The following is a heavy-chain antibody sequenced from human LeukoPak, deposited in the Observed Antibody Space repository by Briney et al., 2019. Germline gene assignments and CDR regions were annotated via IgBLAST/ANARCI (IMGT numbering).Heavy chain of an antibody. J-gene: IGHJ4*02. V-gene: IGHV4-4*07. CDR2: IYSTGST. D-gene: IGHD3-22*01. CDR1: GGSLSSYY. Sequence: SETLSLTCNVSGGSLSSYYWSWIRQPAGKGLEWIGRIYSTGSTNYNPSLKGRVTMSIDTSKNQFSLKLSSVTAADTAVYYCARGSSGYYYGWGQGTLVTVSS. CDR3: ARGSSGYYYG.